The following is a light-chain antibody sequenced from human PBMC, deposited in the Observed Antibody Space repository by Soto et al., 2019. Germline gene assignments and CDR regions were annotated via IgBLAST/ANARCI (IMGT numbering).Light chain of an antibody. CDR3: QQYGSSPLT. CDR1: QSVTSSY. V-gene: IGKV3-20*01. CDR2: GAS. Sequence: EIVLTQSPGTLSWSPGERATLSCRASQSVTSSYLAWYQQKPGQAPRLLIYGASSRATGIPDRVSGSGSGTDFTLTISRLEPEDFAVYYCQQYGSSPLTFGGGTKVEIK. J-gene: IGKJ4*01.